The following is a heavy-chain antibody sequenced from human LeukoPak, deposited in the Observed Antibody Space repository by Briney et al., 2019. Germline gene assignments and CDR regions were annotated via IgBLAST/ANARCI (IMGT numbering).Heavy chain of an antibody. Sequence: GRSLRLSCAASGFTFSSYAMHWVRQAPGKGLEWVAVISYDGSNKYYADSVKGRFTISRDNSKNTLYLQMNSLRAEDTAVYYCAKDCGYDFWSGYSSYYYYGMDVWGQGTTVTVSS. V-gene: IGHV3-30-3*01. CDR3: AKDCGYDFWSGYSSYYYYGMDV. CDR2: ISYDGSNK. J-gene: IGHJ6*02. D-gene: IGHD3-3*01. CDR1: GFTFSSYA.